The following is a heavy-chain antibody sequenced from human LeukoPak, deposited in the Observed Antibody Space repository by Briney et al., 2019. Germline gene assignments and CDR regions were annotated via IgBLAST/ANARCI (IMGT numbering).Heavy chain of an antibody. J-gene: IGHJ4*02. CDR3: AREEATARDFDY. V-gene: IGHV4-4*02. Sequence: SETLSHTCAVSGGSISSSNWWSWVRQPPGKGLEWIGEIYHSGSTNYNPSLKSRVTISVDKSKNQFSLKLSSVTAADTAVYYCAREEATARDFDYWGQGTLVTVSS. CDR2: IYHSGST. D-gene: IGHD5-12*01. CDR1: GGSISSSNW.